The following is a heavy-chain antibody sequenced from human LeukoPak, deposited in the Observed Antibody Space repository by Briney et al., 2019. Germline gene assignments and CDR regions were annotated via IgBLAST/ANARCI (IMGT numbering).Heavy chain of an antibody. D-gene: IGHD3-10*01. CDR1: GYTFTSYG. CDR3: ARVLGSGSYSRAYGMDV. Sequence: ASVKVSCKASGYTFTSYGISWVRQAPGQGLEWMGGIIPIFGTANYAQKFQGRVTITADKSTSTAYMELSSLRSEDTAVYYCARVLGSGSYSRAYGMDVWGKGTTVTVSS. J-gene: IGHJ6*04. CDR2: IIPIFGTA. V-gene: IGHV1-69*06.